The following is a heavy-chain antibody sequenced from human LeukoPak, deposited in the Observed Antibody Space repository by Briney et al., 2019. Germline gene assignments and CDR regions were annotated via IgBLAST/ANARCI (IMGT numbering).Heavy chain of an antibody. J-gene: IGHJ6*02. CDR3: ARLDEYSSSSRYYGMDV. Sequence: SVKVSCKASGYTFTSYGISWVRQAPGQGLEWMGGIIPIFGTANYAQKFQGGVTITADESTSTAYMELSSLRSEDTAVYYCARLDEYSSSSRYYGMDVWGQGTTVTVSS. D-gene: IGHD6-6*01. V-gene: IGHV1-69*13. CDR2: IIPIFGTA. CDR1: GYTFTSYG.